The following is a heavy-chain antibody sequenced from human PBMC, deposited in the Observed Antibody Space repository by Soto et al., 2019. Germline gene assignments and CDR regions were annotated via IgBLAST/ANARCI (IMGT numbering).Heavy chain of an antibody. Sequence: GGSLRLSCTASGFTFNNYAMSWVRQAPGKGLQWVSTISGSGGGTYYADSVKGRFTISRDNSKNTLFLQMNSLRAEDTAVYYCAKEGGSSWYYFDYWGQGTLVTVS. CDR1: GFTFNNYA. J-gene: IGHJ4*02. CDR3: AKEGGSSWYYFDY. CDR2: ISGSGGGT. D-gene: IGHD6-13*01. V-gene: IGHV3-23*01.